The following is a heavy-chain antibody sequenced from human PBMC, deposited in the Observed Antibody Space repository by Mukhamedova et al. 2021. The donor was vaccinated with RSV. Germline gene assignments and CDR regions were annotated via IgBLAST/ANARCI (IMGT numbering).Heavy chain of an antibody. Sequence: GSSTTYADFVKGRFTISRDNAKNTLYLQINSLRAEDTAVYYCVSDLCSTCGCVGPDFWGQGTLLTVSS. CDR3: VSDLCSTCGCVGPDF. D-gene: IGHD2-21*01. V-gene: IGHV3-74*01. CDR2: GSST. J-gene: IGHJ4*02.